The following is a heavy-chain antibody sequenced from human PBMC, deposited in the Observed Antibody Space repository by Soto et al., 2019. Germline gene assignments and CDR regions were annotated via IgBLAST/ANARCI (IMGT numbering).Heavy chain of an antibody. CDR1: RCVGYG. J-gene: IGHJ5*02. CDR3: ARLQAYYDSRDNWARGCLDP. Sequence: RCVGYGGRRVRKKPGKDLEWMGIIYPGDSDTRYSPSFQGQVTISADKSISTAYLQWSSLKASDTAMYYCARLQAYYDSRDNWARGCLDPWGQAILVT. V-gene: IGHV5-51*01. D-gene: IGHD3-22*01. CDR2: IYPGDSDT.